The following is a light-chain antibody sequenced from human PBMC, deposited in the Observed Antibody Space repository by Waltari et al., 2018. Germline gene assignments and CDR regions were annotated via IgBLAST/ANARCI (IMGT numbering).Light chain of an antibody. CDR2: GAS. V-gene: IGKV3-20*01. CDR1: PSYSRD. CDR3: QHYDRLIVT. J-gene: IGKJ1*01. Sequence: DIVLTQSPGHLSLSPGESATLYCSTSPSYSRDSAWYQQKPGQAPRLLITGASTRAIGFPDRFSGSGSGTDFSLTISRLEPEDVAVYYCQHYDRLIVTFGHGTTVEIK.